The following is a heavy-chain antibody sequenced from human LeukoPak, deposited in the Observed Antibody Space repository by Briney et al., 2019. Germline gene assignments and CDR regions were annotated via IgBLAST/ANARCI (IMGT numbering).Heavy chain of an antibody. D-gene: IGHD2-21*02. CDR2: VRYDGVNK. CDR1: GFIFSKYN. V-gene: IGHV3-30*02. Sequence: GGSLRLSCAASGFIFSKYNLHWVRQAPGMGLEWVAFVRYDGVNKYYTDSVKGRFTISKDNFKNTLYLQMNSLRVEDTACDSCAREDGVDSHSVGPRYWGLGTLVTVSS. J-gene: IGHJ4*02. CDR3: AREDGVDSHSVGPRY.